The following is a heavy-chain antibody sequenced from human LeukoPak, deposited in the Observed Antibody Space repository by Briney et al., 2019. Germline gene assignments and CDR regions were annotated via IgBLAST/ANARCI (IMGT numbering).Heavy chain of an antibody. Sequence: EASVKVSCKASGYTFTGYYMHWVRQAPGQGLEWMGWINPYSGGTNYAQKFQGRVTMTRDTSSSIAYMELIRLRYDDSAVYYCAVDLGYTYGYSDDYWGQGTLVTVSS. D-gene: IGHD5-18*01. V-gene: IGHV1-2*02. CDR2: INPYSGGT. CDR3: AVDLGYTYGYSDDY. CDR1: GYTFTGYY. J-gene: IGHJ4*02.